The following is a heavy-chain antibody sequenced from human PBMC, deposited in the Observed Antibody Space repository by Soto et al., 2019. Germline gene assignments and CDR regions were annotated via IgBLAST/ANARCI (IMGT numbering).Heavy chain of an antibody. Sequence: SETLSLTCTVSGASISISSYYWGWIRQPPGKGLEWIGTIYFSGSTYYNPSLKSRVTISLDTSKNQFSLKLSPVTAADTAVYYCARHVDCTSTSCYLNYYYYMDVWGKGTKVTVSS. CDR3: ARHVDCTSTSCYLNYYYYMDV. CDR1: GASISISSYY. D-gene: IGHD2-2*01. CDR2: IYFSGST. V-gene: IGHV4-39*01. J-gene: IGHJ6*03.